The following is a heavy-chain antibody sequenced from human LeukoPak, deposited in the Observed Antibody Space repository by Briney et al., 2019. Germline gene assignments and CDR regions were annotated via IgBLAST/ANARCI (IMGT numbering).Heavy chain of an antibody. J-gene: IGHJ3*02. CDR3: AREGSGWNYDAFDI. CDR2: ISSSSSYI. V-gene: IGHV3-21*01. CDR1: GFTFSSYS. Sequence: GGSLRLSCAASGFTFSSYSMNWVRQAPGKGLEWVSSISSSSSYIYYADSVKGRFTISRDNAKNSLYLQMNSLRAEDTAVYYCAREGSGWNYDAFDIWGQGTMVTVSS. D-gene: IGHD6-19*01.